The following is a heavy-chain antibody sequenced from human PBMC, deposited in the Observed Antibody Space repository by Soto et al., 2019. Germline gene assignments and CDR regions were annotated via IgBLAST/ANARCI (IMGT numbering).Heavy chain of an antibody. V-gene: IGHV3-30*03. D-gene: IGHD5-18*01. CDR2: ISYDGSNK. CDR1: GFTFSSYG. CDR3: ARDLEYSYGYTHYYYYGMDV. Sequence: PGGSLRLSCAASGFTFSSYGMHWVRQAPGKGLEWVAVISYDGSNKYYADSVKGRFTISRDNSKNTLYLQMNSLRAEDTAVYYCARDLEYSYGYTHYYYYGMDVWGQGTTVTVSS. J-gene: IGHJ6*02.